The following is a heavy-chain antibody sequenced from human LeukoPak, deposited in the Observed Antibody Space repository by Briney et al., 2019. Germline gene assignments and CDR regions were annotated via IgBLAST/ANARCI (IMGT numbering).Heavy chain of an antibody. Sequence: PGGSLRLSCTASGFTFGDYAMSWVRQAPGKGLEWVGFIRSKAYGGTTEYAASVKGRFTISRDDSKSIAYLQMNSLKTEDTAMYYCTRDWGTLDYWGQGTLVTVSS. CDR1: GFTFGDYA. CDR2: IRSKAYGGTT. D-gene: IGHD1-14*01. V-gene: IGHV3-49*04. CDR3: TRDWGTLDY. J-gene: IGHJ4*02.